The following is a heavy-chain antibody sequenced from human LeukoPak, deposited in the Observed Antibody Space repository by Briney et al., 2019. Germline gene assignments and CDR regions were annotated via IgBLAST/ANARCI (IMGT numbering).Heavy chain of an antibody. CDR3: AREGPRGNSQFDY. J-gene: IGHJ4*02. CDR1: GFTFSSYG. V-gene: IGHV3-33*01. Sequence: PGGSLRLSCVASGFTFSSYGMHWVRQVPGKGLEWVALIWHGGSNKYYSDSVKGRFTISRDNSKNTLYLQMNSLRAEDTAVYYCAREGPRGNSQFDYWGQGTLVTVSS. CDR2: IWHGGSNK. D-gene: IGHD4-23*01.